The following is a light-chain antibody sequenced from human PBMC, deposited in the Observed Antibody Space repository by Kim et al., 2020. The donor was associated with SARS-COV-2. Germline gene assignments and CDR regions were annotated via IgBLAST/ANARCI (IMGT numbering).Light chain of an antibody. J-gene: IGKJ5*01. CDR2: GAS. CDR1: QSVSSSS. CDR3: QQSVDTPLT. V-gene: IGKV3-20*01. Sequence: EIVLTQSPDTLCLSPGERATLPCRASQSVSSSSLAWYQQNRGQAPRLLIHGASIRAPGIPDRFSGSGSATDLTLTINRLEPEDSAVYYCQQSVDTPLTFGQGTRLEIK.